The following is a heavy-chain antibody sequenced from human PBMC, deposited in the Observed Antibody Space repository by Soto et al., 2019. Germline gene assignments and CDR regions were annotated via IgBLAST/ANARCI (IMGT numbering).Heavy chain of an antibody. V-gene: IGHV1-46*01. CDR2: INPSGGST. J-gene: IGHJ3*02. CDR1: GYTFTSYY. Sequence: ASVKVSCKASGYTFTSYYMHWVRQAPGQGLERMGIINPSGGSTSYAQKFQGRVTMTRDTSTSTVYMELSSLRSEDTAVYYCATGAPSGAFDIWGQGTMVTVSS. CDR3: ATGAPSGAFDI.